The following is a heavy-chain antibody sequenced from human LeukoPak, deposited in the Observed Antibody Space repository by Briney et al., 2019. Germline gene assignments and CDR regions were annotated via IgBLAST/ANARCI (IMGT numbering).Heavy chain of an antibody. V-gene: IGHV3-30*18. CDR1: GFTFSSYG. CDR2: ISYDGSNK. CDR3: AKAASPNPR. Sequence: PGGSLRLSCAASGFTFSSYGMHWVRQAPGKGLEWVAVISYDGSNKYYADSVKGRFTISRDNSKNTLYLQMNSLRAEDTAVYYCAKAASPNPRWGQGTLVTVSS. J-gene: IGHJ4*02.